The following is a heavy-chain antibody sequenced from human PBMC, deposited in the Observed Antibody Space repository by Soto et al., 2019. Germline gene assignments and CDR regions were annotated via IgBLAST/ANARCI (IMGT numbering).Heavy chain of an antibody. CDR1: GGSISTTNYY. Sequence: QLQLQESGPGLVKPSETLSLTCTISGGSISTTNYYWGWIRQPPGKGLEWIGTIYDSGSTYYNPSLKSRVTLSVDTSKNQFSLKLSSVTAADTAVYYCARRGDYAWYFDLWGRGTLVTVSS. CDR3: ARRGDYAWYFDL. D-gene: IGHD4-17*01. J-gene: IGHJ2*01. V-gene: IGHV4-39*01. CDR2: IYDSGST.